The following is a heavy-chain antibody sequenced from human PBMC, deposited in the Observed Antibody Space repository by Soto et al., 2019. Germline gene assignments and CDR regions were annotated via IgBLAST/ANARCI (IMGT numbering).Heavy chain of an antibody. CDR2: ISGSGGST. D-gene: IGHD3-3*01. CDR1: GFTFSSYA. Sequence: EVQLLESGGGLVQPGGSLRLSCAASGFTFSSYAMSWVRQAPGKGLEWVSAISGSGGSTYYADSVKGRFTISRDNSKNTLYLQMNSLRAEDTAVYCCALVGFPIFGCDYWGQGTLVTVSS. CDR3: ALVGFPIFGCDY. V-gene: IGHV3-23*01. J-gene: IGHJ4*02.